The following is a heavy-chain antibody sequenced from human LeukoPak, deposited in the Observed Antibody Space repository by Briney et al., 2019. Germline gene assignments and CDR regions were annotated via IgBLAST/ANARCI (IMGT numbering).Heavy chain of an antibody. CDR3: AREGPTMIVLADAFDI. J-gene: IGHJ3*02. CDR2: IIPILGIA. Sequence: GASLKVSCKASGGTFSSYTISWVRQAPGQGLEWMGRIIPILGIANYAQKFQGRVTITADKSTSTAYMELSSLRSEDTAVYYCAREGPTMIVLADAFDIWGQGTMVTVSS. D-gene: IGHD3-22*01. V-gene: IGHV1-69*04. CDR1: GGTFSSYT.